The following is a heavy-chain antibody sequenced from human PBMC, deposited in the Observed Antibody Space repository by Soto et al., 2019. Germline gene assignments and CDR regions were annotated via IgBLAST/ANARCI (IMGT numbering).Heavy chain of an antibody. CDR2: ISPYNGNT. V-gene: IGHV1-18*01. D-gene: IGHD5-12*01. Sequence: HVQLVQSGAEVKKPGASLKVSCKASGYTFISYGVSWVRQAPGQGLEWLGWISPYNGNTNYAQKLQGRITMTTDTSTSTVYMDLRSLRTHDTAVYYCARDQTKWLTDAFDIWGQGTRVVVSS. J-gene: IGHJ3*02. CDR1: GYTFISYG. CDR3: ARDQTKWLTDAFDI.